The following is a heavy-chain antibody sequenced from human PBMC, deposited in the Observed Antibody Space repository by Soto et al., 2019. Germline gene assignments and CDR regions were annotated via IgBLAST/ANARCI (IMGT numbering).Heavy chain of an antibody. CDR3: ARYWHSYSSNYYRGMDV. V-gene: IGHV1-69*01. J-gene: IGHJ6*02. CDR2: IIPIFGTA. D-gene: IGHD5-18*01. CDR1: GGTFSSYA. Sequence: QVQLVQSGAEVKKPGSSVKVSCKASGGTFSSYAISWVRQAPGQGLEWMGGIIPIFGTANYAQKFQGRVTITADESTSTAYMELSSLRSEDTAVYYCARYWHSYSSNYYRGMDVWGQGTTVTVS.